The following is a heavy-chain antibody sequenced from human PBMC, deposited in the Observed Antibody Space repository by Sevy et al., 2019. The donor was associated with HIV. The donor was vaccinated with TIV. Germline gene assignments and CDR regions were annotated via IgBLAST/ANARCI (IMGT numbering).Heavy chain of an antibody. CDR1: GFTFSSYA. Sequence: GGSPRLSCAASGFTFSSYAMHWVRQAPGKGLEWVAVISYDGSNKYYADSVKGRFTISRDNSKNTLYLQMNSLRAEDTAVYYCARGKGIAVASEGYFDYWGQGTLVTVSS. CDR3: ARGKGIAVASEGYFDY. V-gene: IGHV3-30-3*01. CDR2: ISYDGSNK. D-gene: IGHD6-19*01. J-gene: IGHJ4*02.